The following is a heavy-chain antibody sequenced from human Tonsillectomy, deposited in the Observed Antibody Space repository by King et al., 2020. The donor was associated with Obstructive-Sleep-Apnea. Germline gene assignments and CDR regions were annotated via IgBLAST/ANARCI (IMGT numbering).Heavy chain of an antibody. V-gene: IGHV4-39*07. CDR1: GGSISSSSYY. CDR3: AGDFAPLHSGYSSGAQYYFDF. CDR2: IYFSGST. Sequence: LQLQESGPGLVKPSETLSLTCTVSGGSISSSSYYWGWIRQPPGKGLEWIGNIYFSGSTYYNPSLKSRVTISVDTSKNQFSLKLRSVTAADTALYYCAGDFAPLHSGYSSGAQYYFDFWGQGTLVTVSS. J-gene: IGHJ4*02. D-gene: IGHD6-19*01.